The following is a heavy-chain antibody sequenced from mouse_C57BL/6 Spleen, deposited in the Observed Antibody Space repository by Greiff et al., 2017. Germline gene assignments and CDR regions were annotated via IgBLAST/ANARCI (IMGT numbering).Heavy chain of an antibody. CDR1: GYTFTDYY. Sequence: VQLQQSGAELVRPGASVKLSCKASGYTFTDYYINWVKQRPGQGLEWIARIYPGSGNTYYNEKFKCKATLTAEKSSSTAYMQLSSLTSEDSAVYFCARDGNYERFAYWGQGTLVTVSA. CDR3: ARDGNYERFAY. CDR2: IYPGSGNT. D-gene: IGHD2-1*01. J-gene: IGHJ3*01. V-gene: IGHV1-76*01.